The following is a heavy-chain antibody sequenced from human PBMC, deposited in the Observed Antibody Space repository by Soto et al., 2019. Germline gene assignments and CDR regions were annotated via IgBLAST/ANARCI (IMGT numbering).Heavy chain of an antibody. Sequence: GGSLRLSCAASGFTFSSYAMSWVRQAPGKGLEWVSAISGSGGSTYYADSVKGRFTISRDNSKNTLYLQMNSLRAEDTAVYYCANIISANYYDSSGYYYWGQGTLVTVSS. D-gene: IGHD3-22*01. V-gene: IGHV3-23*01. CDR2: ISGSGGST. J-gene: IGHJ4*02. CDR1: GFTFSSYA. CDR3: ANIISANYYDSSGYYY.